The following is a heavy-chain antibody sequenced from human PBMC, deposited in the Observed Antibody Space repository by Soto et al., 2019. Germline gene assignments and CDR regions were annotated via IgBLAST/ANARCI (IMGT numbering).Heavy chain of an antibody. CDR1: GFTFSSYE. Sequence: EVQLVESGGGLVQPGGSLRLSCAASGFTFSSYEMNCVRQAPGKGLEWVSYISVGGTIYYADSVKGRFTISRDNAKNSLYLQMNSLRAEDTAVYYCARDTTSADIWSGYSYGMDVWGEVATVTVSS. CDR3: ARDTTSADIWSGYSYGMDV. J-gene: IGHJ6*04. D-gene: IGHD3-3*01. CDR2: ISVGGTI. V-gene: IGHV3-48*03.